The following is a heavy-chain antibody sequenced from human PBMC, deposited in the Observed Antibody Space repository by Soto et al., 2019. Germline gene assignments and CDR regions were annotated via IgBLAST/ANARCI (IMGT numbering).Heavy chain of an antibody. Sequence: QVQLVQSGAEVKKPGSSVKVSCKASGGTFSSYAISWVRQAPGQGLEWMGGIIPIFGTANYAQKFQGRVTITADESTSTAYMELSSLRPEDTAVYYCARGSTPAYDSSGDQQPFDYWGQGTLVTVSS. CDR1: GGTFSSYA. J-gene: IGHJ4*02. D-gene: IGHD3-22*01. V-gene: IGHV1-69*12. CDR3: ARGSTPAYDSSGDQQPFDY. CDR2: IIPIFGTA.